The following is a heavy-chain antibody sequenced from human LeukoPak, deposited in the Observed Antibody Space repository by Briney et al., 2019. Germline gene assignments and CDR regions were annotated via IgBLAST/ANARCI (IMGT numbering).Heavy chain of an antibody. CDR2: ISGSGGST. D-gene: IGHD4-17*01. CDR1: GFTFSSYA. CDR3: ARDDVGDYRFDY. V-gene: IGHV3-23*01. J-gene: IGHJ4*02. Sequence: GGSLRLSCAASGFTFSSYAMSWVRQAPGKGLEWVSAISGSGGSTYYADSVKGRFTISRDNSKNTLYLQMNSLRAEDTAVCYCARDDVGDYRFDYRGQGTLVTVSS.